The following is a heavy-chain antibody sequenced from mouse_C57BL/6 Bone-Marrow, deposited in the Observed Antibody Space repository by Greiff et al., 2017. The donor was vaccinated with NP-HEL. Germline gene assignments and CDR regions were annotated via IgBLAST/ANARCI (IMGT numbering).Heavy chain of an antibody. J-gene: IGHJ3*01. CDR2: INPNYCTT. CDR3: ARGSNYGLAWFAY. D-gene: IGHD2-5*01. CDR1: CYSFTVYN. Sequence: EVQLPQSGPELVKPGASVKISCKASCYSFTVYNMNWVKQSNGKSLVWIGVINPNYCTTSYNQQFKGKATLTVDQSSSTAYMHLNSMTSEDSAVDYCARGSNYGLAWFAYWGQGTLVTVSA. V-gene: IGHV1-39*01.